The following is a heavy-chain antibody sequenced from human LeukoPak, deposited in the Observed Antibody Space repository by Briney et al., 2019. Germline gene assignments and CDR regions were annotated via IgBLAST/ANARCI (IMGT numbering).Heavy chain of an antibody. V-gene: IGHV3-21*01. D-gene: IGHD3-22*01. CDR3: ARGGFRGYYSVSDY. J-gene: IGHJ4*02. Sequence: GGSLRLSCAASGFTFSSYSMNWVRQAPGKGLEWVSCISTSSSYIYYGDSVKGRFTVSRDNAKNSLYLQMNSLRAEDTAVYYCARGGFRGYYSVSDYWGQGTLVTVSS. CDR1: GFTFSSYS. CDR2: ISTSSSYI.